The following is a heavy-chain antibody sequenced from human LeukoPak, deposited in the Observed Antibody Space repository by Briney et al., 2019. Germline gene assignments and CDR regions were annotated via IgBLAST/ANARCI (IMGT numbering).Heavy chain of an antibody. CDR2: ISSDGTST. J-gene: IGHJ4*02. CDR1: GFTFTTYW. V-gene: IGHV3-74*01. Sequence: GGSLRLSCAASGFTFTTYWMHWVRQAPGKGLVWVSRISSDGTSTSYADSVKGRFTISRDNAENTLFLHMNSLGAEDTAVYYCAWGFSYGYGPYYFDYWGQGTLVTVSS. CDR3: AWGFSYGYGPYYFDY. D-gene: IGHD5-18*01.